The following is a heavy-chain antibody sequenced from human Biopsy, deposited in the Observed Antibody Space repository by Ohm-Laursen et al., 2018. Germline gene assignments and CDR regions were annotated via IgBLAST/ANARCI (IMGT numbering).Heavy chain of an antibody. Sequence: SLRLSCAASGATFTRYGCHWVRQPPGTGQERVAVICNDCKNKYYADSVRGRFTISRDNAKNTVYLQMNNLRAEDTAVFYCGRDLAPPSEMPTDEGGYWFDPWGQGTLVTVSS. CDR2: ICNDCKNK. CDR3: GRDLAPPSEMPTDEGGYWFDP. D-gene: IGHD5-24*01. CDR1: GATFTRYG. V-gene: IGHV3-33*01. J-gene: IGHJ5*02.